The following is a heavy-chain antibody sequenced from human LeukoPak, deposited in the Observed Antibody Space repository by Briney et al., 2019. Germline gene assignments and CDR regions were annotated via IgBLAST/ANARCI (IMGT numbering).Heavy chain of an antibody. D-gene: IGHD3-22*01. J-gene: IGHJ4*02. CDR1: GFTFSTYN. Sequence: PGGSLRLSCAASGFTFSTYNMNWVRQAPGKGLEWVSVIYSGGSTYYADSVKGRFTISRDNSKNTLYLQMNSLRAEDTAVYYCARLRYYYDSSGYYSSYYFDYWGQGTLVTVSS. V-gene: IGHV3-66*04. CDR3: ARLRYYYDSSGYYSSYYFDY. CDR2: IYSGGST.